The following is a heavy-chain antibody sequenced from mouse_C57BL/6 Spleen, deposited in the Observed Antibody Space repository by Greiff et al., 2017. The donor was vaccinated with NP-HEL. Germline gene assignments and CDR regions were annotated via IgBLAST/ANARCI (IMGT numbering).Heavy chain of an antibody. Sequence: VQLQESGPELVKPGASVKISCKASGYAFSSSWMNWVKQRPGKGLEWIGRIYPGDGDTNYNGKFKGKATLTADKSSSTAYMQLSSLTSEDSAVYFCARDHYGSYYYAMDYWGQGTSVTVSS. CDR1: GYAFSSSW. CDR3: ARDHYGSYYYAMDY. J-gene: IGHJ4*01. V-gene: IGHV1-82*01. CDR2: IYPGDGDT. D-gene: IGHD1-1*01.